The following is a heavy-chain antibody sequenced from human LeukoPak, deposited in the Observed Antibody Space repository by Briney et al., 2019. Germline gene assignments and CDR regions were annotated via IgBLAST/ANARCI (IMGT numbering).Heavy chain of an antibody. D-gene: IGHD5-18*01. V-gene: IGHV3-21*01. CDR1: GFTLSSYS. Sequence: GGSLRLSCAASGFTLSSYSMNWVRQAPGKGLEWVSSISSSSSYIYYADSVKGRFTISRDNAKNSLYLQMNSLRAEDTAVYYCPRDQGRQLWSPNDYWGQGTLVTVSS. J-gene: IGHJ4*02. CDR2: ISSSSSYI. CDR3: PRDQGRQLWSPNDY.